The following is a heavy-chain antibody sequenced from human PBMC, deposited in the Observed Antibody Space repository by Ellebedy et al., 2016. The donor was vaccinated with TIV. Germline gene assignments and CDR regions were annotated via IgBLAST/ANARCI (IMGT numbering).Heavy chain of an antibody. V-gene: IGHV3-7*01. Sequence: GESLKISCVASGFDLRNYWMSWVCQAPGKGLEWVANIKGDASEEYYLDSVKGRFTISRDNLKRSLYLQVNSLRVEDTAVYFCAREDGNWLDPWGQGTLVTVAS. J-gene: IGHJ5*02. CDR1: GFDLRNYW. D-gene: IGHD4-23*01. CDR2: IKGDASEE. CDR3: AREDGNWLDP.